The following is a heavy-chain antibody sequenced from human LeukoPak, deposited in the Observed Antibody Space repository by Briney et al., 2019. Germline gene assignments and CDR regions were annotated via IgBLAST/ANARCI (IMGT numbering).Heavy chain of an antibody. D-gene: IGHD5-18*01. Sequence: SETLSLTCTVSGGSISSYYWSWIRQPAGKGLEWIGEINHSGSTNYNPSLKSRVTISVDTSKNQFSLKLSSVTAADTAVYYCAISRGYSYGMTFDYWGQGTLVTVSS. V-gene: IGHV4-34*01. CDR2: INHSGST. CDR1: GGSISSYY. CDR3: AISRGYSYGMTFDY. J-gene: IGHJ4*02.